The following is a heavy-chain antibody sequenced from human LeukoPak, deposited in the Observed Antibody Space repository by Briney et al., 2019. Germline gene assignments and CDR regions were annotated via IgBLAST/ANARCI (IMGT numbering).Heavy chain of an antibody. V-gene: IGHV4-38-2*02. CDR1: DYSISTGYY. CDR2: MYNSGDT. J-gene: IGHJ4*02. CDR3: AGQYTVYDPFDQ. D-gene: IGHD5/OR15-5a*01. Sequence: SETLSLTCSVSDYSISTGYYWGWIRQPPGKGLEWIGSMYNSGDTYFNPSLKSRVTISVDTSKNQFSLKLSSVTAADTAIYFCAGQYTVYDPFDQWGQGTLVTVSS.